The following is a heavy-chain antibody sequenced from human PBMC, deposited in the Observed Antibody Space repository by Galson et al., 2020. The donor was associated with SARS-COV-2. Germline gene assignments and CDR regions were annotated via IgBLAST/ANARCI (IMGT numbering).Heavy chain of an antibody. CDR3: ARASWDYSITAPGGY. CDR2: IRVYNGDT. Sequence: ASVKVSCKASGYTFRNFGISWVRQAPGQGLEWMGWIRVYNGDTNYAQKFQGRVTMTTDISTSTAYMDLRSLTSDDTAVYYCARASWDYSITAPGGYWGQGTLVTVSS. CDR1: GYTFRNFG. V-gene: IGHV1-18*01. D-gene: IGHD6-13*01. J-gene: IGHJ1*01.